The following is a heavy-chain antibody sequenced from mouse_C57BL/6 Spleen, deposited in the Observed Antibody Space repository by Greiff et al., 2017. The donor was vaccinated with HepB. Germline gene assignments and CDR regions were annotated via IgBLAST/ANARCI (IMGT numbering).Heavy chain of an antibody. CDR2: IYPNSGST. V-gene: IGHV1-81*01. Sequence: VQLQQSGAELARPGASVKLSCKASGYTFTSYGISWVKQRTGQGLEWIGEIYPNSGSTNYNEKFKSKATLTVDKSSSTAYMQLSSLTSEDSAVYYCAREDNWDALLFAYWGQGTLVTVSA. D-gene: IGHD4-1*01. CDR1: GYTFTSYG. J-gene: IGHJ3*01. CDR3: AREDNWDALLFAY.